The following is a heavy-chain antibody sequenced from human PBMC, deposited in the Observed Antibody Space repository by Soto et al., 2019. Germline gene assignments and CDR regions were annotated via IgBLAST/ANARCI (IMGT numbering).Heavy chain of an antibody. CDR2: ISDSGATI. J-gene: IGHJ4*02. CDR1: GFTFSRHE. V-gene: IGHV3-48*03. D-gene: IGHD1-26*01. Sequence: ESGGALVQPGGSLRLSCAASGFTFSRHEMAWVRQAPGKGLEWISYISDSGATIKYADSVKGRFTISRDNAKDSLYLQMSSLRAEDTAVYYCAGGIMYSGSYQDWGQGTLVTVSS. CDR3: AGGIMYSGSYQD.